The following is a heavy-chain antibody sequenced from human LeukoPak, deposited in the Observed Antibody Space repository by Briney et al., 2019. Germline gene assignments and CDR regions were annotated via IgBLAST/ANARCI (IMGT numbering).Heavy chain of an antibody. J-gene: IGHJ4*02. CDR2: IYSSGNT. D-gene: IGHD3-10*01. Sequence: GGSLRLSCAASGFTVSSNYMSWVRQAPGKGLEWVSIIYSSGNTYHADSVKGRFTISRDKSKNTLYLQMNSLRAEDTAVYYCAREALGGGGYWGQGTLVTVSS. CDR3: AREALGGGGY. CDR1: GFTVSSNY. V-gene: IGHV3-66*01.